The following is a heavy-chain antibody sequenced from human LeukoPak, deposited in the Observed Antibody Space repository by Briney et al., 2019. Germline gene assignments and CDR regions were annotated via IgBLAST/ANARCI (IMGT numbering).Heavy chain of an antibody. CDR1: GVSFRAYD. J-gene: IGHJ6*03. Sequence: PSGTLSLSCALSGVSFRAYDWSSLPESPGKGVGGFGEINHSGSTNYNPSLKSRVTISVDTSKTQFSLKLSSVTAADTAVYYCARASRFLVRYYMDVWGKGTTVTVSS. V-gene: IGHV4-34*01. CDR2: INHSGST. D-gene: IGHD3-3*01. CDR3: ARASRFLVRYYMDV.